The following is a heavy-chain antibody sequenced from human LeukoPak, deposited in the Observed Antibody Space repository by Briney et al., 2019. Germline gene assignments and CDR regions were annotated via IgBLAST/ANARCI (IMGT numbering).Heavy chain of an antibody. Sequence: GGSLRLSCAASGFTISSNYMSWVRQAPGKGLEWVSVIYSGGSTYYADSVKGRFTISRDNSKNTLYLQMNSLRAEDTAVYYCAKKTGLEGSGSFFDYWGQGTLVTVSS. CDR1: GFTISSNY. J-gene: IGHJ4*02. CDR3: AKKTGLEGSGSFFDY. CDR2: IYSGGST. V-gene: IGHV3-66*01. D-gene: IGHD3-10*01.